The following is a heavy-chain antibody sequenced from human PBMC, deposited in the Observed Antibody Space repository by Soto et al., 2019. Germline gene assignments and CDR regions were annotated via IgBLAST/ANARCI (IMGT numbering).Heavy chain of an antibody. D-gene: IGHD3-22*01. V-gene: IGHV4-30-4*01. J-gene: IGHJ4*02. CDR2: IYYSGST. Sequence: SETLSLTCTVSGGSINSGDYYWTWIRQPPGKGLEWIGYIYYSGSTYYNPSLKSRVTISVDTSTNQFSLKLSSVTAADTAVYYCARASYNSDSGGSPPLDYWGQGTLVTVSS. CDR3: ARASYNSDSGGSPPLDY. CDR1: GGSINSGDYY.